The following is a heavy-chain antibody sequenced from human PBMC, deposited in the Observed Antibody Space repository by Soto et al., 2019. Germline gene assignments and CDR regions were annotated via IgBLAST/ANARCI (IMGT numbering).Heavy chain of an antibody. CDR2: ISKDGIKK. CDR1: GFTFSYYD. CDR3: AKDQAYYYVRYLDY. V-gene: IGHV3-30*18. Sequence: GGSLRLSCAASGFTFSYYDMHWVRQAPGKGLEWVAVISKDGIKKYYADSVKGRFTISRDNSKNTLYLEMNSLRAEDTAMYYCAKDQAYYYVRYLDYWGQGTLVTVSS. D-gene: IGHD3-10*02. J-gene: IGHJ4*02.